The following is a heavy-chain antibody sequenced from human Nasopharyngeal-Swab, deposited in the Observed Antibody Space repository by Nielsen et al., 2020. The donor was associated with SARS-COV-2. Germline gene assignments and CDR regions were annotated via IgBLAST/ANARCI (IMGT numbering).Heavy chain of an antibody. CDR3: ARDESGDYLGLPFDH. CDR2: IFSIGST. Sequence: SETLSLTCVVSGASISSRNNYWGWIRQSPGKGLEWIGTIFSIGSTYNPSLKSRVTMSVDTSKNQFSLNLTSVTAADTAVYYCARDESGDYLGLPFDHWGRGTLVTVSS. V-gene: IGHV4-39*07. CDR1: GASISSRNNY. D-gene: IGHD4-17*01. J-gene: IGHJ4*02.